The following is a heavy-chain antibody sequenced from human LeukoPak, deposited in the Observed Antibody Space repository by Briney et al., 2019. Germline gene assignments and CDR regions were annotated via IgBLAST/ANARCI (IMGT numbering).Heavy chain of an antibody. CDR3: ARSYSSSYWFDP. V-gene: IGHV3-74*01. CDR1: GFTFSSYW. D-gene: IGHD6-6*01. J-gene: IGHJ5*02. CDR2: INSDGSST. Sequence: PGGSLRLSCAASGFTFSSYWMHWVRQAPGKGLVGVSRINSDGSSTSYADSVKGRFTISRDNAKNTLYLQMNSLRVEDTAVYYCARSYSSSYWFDPWGQGTLVTVSS.